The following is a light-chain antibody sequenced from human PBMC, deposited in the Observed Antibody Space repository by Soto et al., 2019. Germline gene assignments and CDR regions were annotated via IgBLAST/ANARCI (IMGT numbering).Light chain of an antibody. J-gene: IGKJ5*01. Sequence: DIQMTQSPSSLSASVGDRVTITCRASQGISSYLGWYQQKPGKAPNLLIYDASTLHSGSGTEFSLTISSLQSEDFAVYYCQQYMNWPTFGQGTRLEIK. CDR1: QGISSY. V-gene: IGKV1-9*01. CDR2: DAS. CDR3: QQYMNWPT.